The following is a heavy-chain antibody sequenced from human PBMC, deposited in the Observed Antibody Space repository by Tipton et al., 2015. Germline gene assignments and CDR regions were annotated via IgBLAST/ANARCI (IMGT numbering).Heavy chain of an antibody. J-gene: IGHJ4*02. CDR2: ISGSGGST. CDR1: GLTFSSYT. Sequence: SLRLSCTTSGLTFSSYTMNWVRQAPGKGLEWVSGISGSGGSTYYADSVKGRFTISRDNSKNTLYLQMNSLRAEDTAVYYCAKDHYSDSSGYYYYFDYWGQGSLVTVSS. CDR3: AKDHYSDSSGYYYYFDY. V-gene: IGHV3-23*01. D-gene: IGHD3-22*01.